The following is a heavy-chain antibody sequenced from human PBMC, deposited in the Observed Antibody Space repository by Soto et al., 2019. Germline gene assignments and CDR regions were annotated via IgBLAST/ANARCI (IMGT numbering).Heavy chain of an antibody. V-gene: IGHV3-30*18. CDR2: ISYDGSNK. D-gene: IGHD3-3*01. J-gene: IGHJ4*02. Sequence: GGSLSLSCAASGFTFSSYGMHWVRQAPGKGLEWVAVISYDGSNKYYADSVKGRFTISRDNSKNTLYLQMNSLRAEDTAVYYCAKDGGQYWGQGTLVTVSS. CDR1: GFTFSSYG. CDR3: AKDGGQY.